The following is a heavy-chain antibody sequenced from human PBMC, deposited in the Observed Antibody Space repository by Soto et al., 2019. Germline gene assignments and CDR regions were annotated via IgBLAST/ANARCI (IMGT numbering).Heavy chain of an antibody. CDR3: ARTEEASRVRFLVGVSPYFDS. CDR2: ISSSSSYT. CDR1: GFTFSDYY. Sequence: QVQLVESGGGLVKPGGSLRLTCAASGFTFSDYYMSWIRQAPGKGLECVSYISSSSSYTNYADSVKGRFTISRDNAKKSLYLQMDSLRAEDTAVYYCARTEEASRVRFLVGVSPYFDSWGQGTLVTVSS. D-gene: IGHD3-3*01. J-gene: IGHJ4*02. V-gene: IGHV3-11*06.